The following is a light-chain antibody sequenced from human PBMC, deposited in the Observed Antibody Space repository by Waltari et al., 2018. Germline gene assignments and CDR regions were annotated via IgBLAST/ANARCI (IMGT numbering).Light chain of an antibody. J-gene: IGLJ3*02. Sequence: QSVVTQPPSASETPGQRVTISCSGSGSNVGRNYVTWYQQVPGTAPKVVIYRNDRRPSGVPDRVSGSKSGTSASLAISGRRSEDEADYYCAVWDDSVSGWVFGGGTKLTVL. CDR3: AVWDDSVSGWV. V-gene: IGLV1-47*01. CDR1: GSNVGRNY. CDR2: RND.